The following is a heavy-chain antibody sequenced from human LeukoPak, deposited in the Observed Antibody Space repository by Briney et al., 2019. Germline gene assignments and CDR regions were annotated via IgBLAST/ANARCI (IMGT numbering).Heavy chain of an antibody. CDR2: INHSGST. Sequence: KTSETLSLTCAVYGGSFSGYYWSWIRKPPGKGLEWIGEINHSGSTNYNPSLKSRVTISVDTSKNQFSLKLSSVTAADTAVYYCARVPVDTAMVGFDYWGQGTLVTVSS. V-gene: IGHV4-34*01. CDR3: ARVPVDTAMVGFDY. D-gene: IGHD5-18*01. CDR1: GGSFSGYY. J-gene: IGHJ4*02.